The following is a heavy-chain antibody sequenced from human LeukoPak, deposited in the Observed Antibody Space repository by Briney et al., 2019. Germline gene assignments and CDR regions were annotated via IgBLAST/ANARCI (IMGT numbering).Heavy chain of an antibody. CDR2: ISGSGGST. CDR1: GFTFSSYA. CDR3: ARVRGYDVLTGLYNDAFDI. J-gene: IGHJ3*02. D-gene: IGHD3-9*01. V-gene: IGHV3-23*01. Sequence: PGGSLRLSCAASGFTFSSYAMSWVRQAPGKGLEWVSAISGSGGSTYYADSVKGRFTISRDNAKNSLYLQMNSLRVEDTALYYCARVRGYDVLTGLYNDAFDIWGLGTVVTVSS.